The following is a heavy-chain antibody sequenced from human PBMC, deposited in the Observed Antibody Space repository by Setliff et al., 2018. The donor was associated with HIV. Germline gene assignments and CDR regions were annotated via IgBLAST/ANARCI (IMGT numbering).Heavy chain of an antibody. CDR3: VKSGSGWHGVDY. Sequence: GESLKISCAASGFSFSIYGMHWVRQAPGKGLEWVAVIWYDGSKKYYADSVKGRFTISRDNSKNTLYLQMNSLRVEDAAMYYWVKSGSGWHGVDYWGQGTLVTVSS. CDR2: IWYDGSKK. D-gene: IGHD6-19*01. V-gene: IGHV3-30*02. J-gene: IGHJ4*02. CDR1: GFSFSIYG.